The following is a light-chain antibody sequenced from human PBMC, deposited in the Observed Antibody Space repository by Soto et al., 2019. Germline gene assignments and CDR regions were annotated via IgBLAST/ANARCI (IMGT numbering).Light chain of an antibody. CDR3: HQYNTWTWT. CDR2: GAA. CDR1: QSVGTN. V-gene: IGKV3-15*01. Sequence: EIVLTQSPATLSMSPGERATLSCRASQSVGTNLAWYRQIPGQSPRLLMYGAATGATGIPARFIGSGSGTEFTLTISSLQSEDFAVYYCHQYNTWTWTFGQGTRVEI. J-gene: IGKJ1*01.